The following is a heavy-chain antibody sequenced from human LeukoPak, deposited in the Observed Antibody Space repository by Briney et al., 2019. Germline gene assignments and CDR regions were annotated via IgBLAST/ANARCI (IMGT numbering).Heavy chain of an antibody. CDR1: GFTFSTYW. CDR2: IKQDGSEK. V-gene: IGHV3-7*04. J-gene: IGHJ4*02. Sequence: GGSLRLSCAASGFTFSTYWMSWVRQAPGKGLEWVANIKQDGSEKYYVDSVKGRFTISRDNAKKSVSLQMNSLRAEDTAVYYCARDGGGWTFFDYWGQGTPVTVSS. D-gene: IGHD6-19*01. CDR3: ARDGGGWTFFDY.